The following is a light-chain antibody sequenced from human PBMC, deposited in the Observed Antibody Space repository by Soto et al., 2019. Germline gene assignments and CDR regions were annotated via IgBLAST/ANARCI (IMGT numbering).Light chain of an antibody. Sequence: QTVVTQPPSASGTPGQRVTISCSGSFSNIGGNTVTWYQQFPRTAPKLLIFSNSQRPSGVPDRFSGSKSGTSASLAIRGLQSEDEADYYCATWDDNLNGYVFGTGTKLTVL. CDR1: FSNIGGNT. CDR3: ATWDDNLNGYV. CDR2: SNS. J-gene: IGLJ1*01. V-gene: IGLV1-44*01.